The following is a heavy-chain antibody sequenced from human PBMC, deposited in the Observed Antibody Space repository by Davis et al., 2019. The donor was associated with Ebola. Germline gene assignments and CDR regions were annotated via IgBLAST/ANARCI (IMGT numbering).Heavy chain of an antibody. Sequence: SETLSLTCAVYGGSFSGYYWSWIRQPPGKGLGWIGEINHSGSTNYNPSLKSRVTISVDTSKNQFSLKLSSVTAADTAVYYCARLYTAMVFYGMDVWGQGTTVTVSS. CDR2: INHSGST. V-gene: IGHV4-34*01. J-gene: IGHJ6*02. CDR1: GGSFSGYY. D-gene: IGHD5-18*01. CDR3: ARLYTAMVFYGMDV.